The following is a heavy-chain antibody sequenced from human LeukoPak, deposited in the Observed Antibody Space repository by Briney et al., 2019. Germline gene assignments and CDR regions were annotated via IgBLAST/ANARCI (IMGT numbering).Heavy chain of an antibody. J-gene: IGHJ4*02. D-gene: IGHD3-22*01. V-gene: IGHV4-4*02. Sequence: PSETLSLTCAVSGGFISSGNWWSWVRQSPGRGLEWIGEIYHSGSTNYNPSLKSRVTISLDKSKNQFSLKLTSVTAADTAVYYCARYRGGSGYHFDYWGQGTLVTVSS. CDR3: ARYRGGSGYHFDY. CDR2: IYHSGST. CDR1: GGFISSGNW.